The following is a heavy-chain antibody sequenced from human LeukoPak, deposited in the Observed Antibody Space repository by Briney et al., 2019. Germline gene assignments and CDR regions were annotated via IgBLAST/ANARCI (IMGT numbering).Heavy chain of an antibody. J-gene: IGHJ4*02. Sequence: ASVKVSCKASGGTFSSYSISWVRQAPGQGLEWMGGIIPIFGTANYAQKFQGRVTITADESTSTAYMELRSLRSEDTAVYYCARGYSSSWYYFDYWGQGTLVTVSS. D-gene: IGHD6-13*01. CDR3: ARGYSSSWYYFDY. V-gene: IGHV1-69*13. CDR1: GGTFSSYS. CDR2: IIPIFGTA.